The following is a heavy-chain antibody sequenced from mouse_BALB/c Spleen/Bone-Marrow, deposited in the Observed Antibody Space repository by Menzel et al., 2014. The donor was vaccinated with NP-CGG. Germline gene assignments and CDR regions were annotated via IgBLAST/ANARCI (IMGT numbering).Heavy chain of an antibody. D-gene: IGHD2-4*01. J-gene: IGHJ4*01. CDR1: GFTFSSFG. CDR2: ISNGSSTI. V-gene: IGHV5-17*02. Sequence: KLEESGGGLVQPGGSRKLSCAASGFTFSSFGTHWVRQAPEKGLEWVAYISNGSSTIYYADTVKGRFTISRDNPKNTLFLQMTSLRSEDTAMYYCARKGAMITHYYAMDYWGQGTSVTVSS. CDR3: ARKGAMITHYYAMDY.